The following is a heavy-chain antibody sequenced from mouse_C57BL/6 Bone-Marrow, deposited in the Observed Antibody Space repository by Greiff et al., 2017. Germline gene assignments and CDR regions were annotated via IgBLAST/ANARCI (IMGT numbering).Heavy chain of an antibody. CDR1: GFTFSSYG. V-gene: IGHV5-6*01. J-gene: IGHJ2*01. Sequence: EVMLVESGGDLVKPGGSLKLSCAASGFTFSSYGMSWVRQTPDKRLEWVATISSGGSYTYYPDSVKGRFTITRDNAKNTLYLQMSSLKSEDTAIYYCARLRIKTVERDYWDQGTALTVSS. CDR3: ARLRIKTVERDY. CDR2: ISSGGSYT. D-gene: IGHD1-1*01.